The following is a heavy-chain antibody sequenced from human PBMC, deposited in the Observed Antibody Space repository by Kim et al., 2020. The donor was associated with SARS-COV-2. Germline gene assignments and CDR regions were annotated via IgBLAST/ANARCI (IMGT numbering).Heavy chain of an antibody. Sequence: GGSLRLSCAASGFTFNDFAMHWVRQVPGKGLEWVAGIRWNSDNRDYADSVKGRFTISRDNANNSLYLQMNSLRVEDTALYYCAKDTAKYSGDNSFDYWGQGTRVTVSS. V-gene: IGHV3-9*01. CDR1: GFTFNDFA. CDR2: IRWNSDNR. CDR3: AKDTAKYSGDNSFDY. D-gene: IGHD5-12*01. J-gene: IGHJ4*02.